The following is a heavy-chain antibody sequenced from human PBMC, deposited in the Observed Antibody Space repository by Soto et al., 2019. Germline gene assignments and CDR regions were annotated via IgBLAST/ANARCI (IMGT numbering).Heavy chain of an antibody. Sequence: EVQLVESGGVVVQPGGSLRLSCAASGFTFDDYTMHWVRQAPGKGLEWVSLISWDGGSTYYADSVKGRFTISRDNSKNSLYLQMNSLRTEDTALYYCAKAGGDVLDRRWYFDLWGRGTLVTVSS. V-gene: IGHV3-43*01. CDR1: GFTFDDYT. D-gene: IGHD3-16*01. J-gene: IGHJ2*01. CDR2: ISWDGGST. CDR3: AKAGGDVLDRRWYFDL.